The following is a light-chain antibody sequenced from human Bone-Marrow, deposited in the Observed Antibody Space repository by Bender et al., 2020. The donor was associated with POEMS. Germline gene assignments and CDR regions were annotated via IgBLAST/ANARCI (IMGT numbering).Light chain of an antibody. V-gene: IGLV1-36*01. Sequence: QSVVTQPPSLSEAPRQRVTISCSGSSSNIGNHGVNWYQQLPGEAPKLLIYYDDLLTPGVPDRFSGSKSGNTASLTISGLRAEDEADYFCCSYVGRYKMIFGGGTKLTVL. J-gene: IGLJ2*01. CDR3: CSYVGRYKMI. CDR1: SSNIGNHG. CDR2: YDD.